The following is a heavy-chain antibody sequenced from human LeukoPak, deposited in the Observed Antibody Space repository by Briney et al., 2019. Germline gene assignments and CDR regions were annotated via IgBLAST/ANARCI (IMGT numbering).Heavy chain of an antibody. V-gene: IGHV3-48*03. CDR2: ISSSGSTI. CDR3: ARDGIQLGLDY. J-gene: IGHJ4*02. Sequence: GGSLRLSCAASGFTFSSYEMNWVRQAPGKGLEWVSYISSSGSTIYYADSVKGRFTISRDNAKNSLYLQMNSLRAEDTAVYYCARDGIQLGLDYWGQGTLVTVSS. CDR1: GFTFSSYE. D-gene: IGHD5-18*01.